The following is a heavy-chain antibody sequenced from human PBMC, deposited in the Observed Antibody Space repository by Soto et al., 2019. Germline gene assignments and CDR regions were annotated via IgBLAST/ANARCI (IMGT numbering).Heavy chain of an antibody. V-gene: IGHV3-33*01. D-gene: IGHD3-10*01. CDR2: IWYDGSNK. CDR3: ARVLLWGYGMDV. Sequence: PGGSLRLSCAASGFTFSIYGMHWVCQAPGKGLEWVAVIWYDGSNKYYADSVKGRFTISRDNSKNTLYLQMNSLRAEDTAVYYCARVLLWGYGMDVWGQGTTVTVSS. J-gene: IGHJ6*02. CDR1: GFTFSIYG.